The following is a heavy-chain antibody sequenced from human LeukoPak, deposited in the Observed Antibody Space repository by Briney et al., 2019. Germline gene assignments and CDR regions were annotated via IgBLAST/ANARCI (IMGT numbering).Heavy chain of an antibody. D-gene: IGHD3-22*01. J-gene: IGHJ4*02. CDR3: ARDPYDSSGRN. CDR2: IKWNGGSK. Sequence: GGSLRLSCAASGFTLDDYGMSWVRQAPGKGLEWVWGIKWNGGSKVYEDRVKGRFTISRDNAKNSLYLQMNSLRAEDTALYYCARDPYDSSGRNWGQGTLVSVSS. CDR1: GFTLDDYG. V-gene: IGHV3-20*04.